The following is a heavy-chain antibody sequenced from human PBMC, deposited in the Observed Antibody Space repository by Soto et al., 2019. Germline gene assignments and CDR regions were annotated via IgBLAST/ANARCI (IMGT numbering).Heavy chain of an antibody. Sequence: EVQLLESGGGLVQPGGSLRLSCAASGFTFSSYALTWVRQAPGKGLEWVSAISGSGDSTYYADSVKGRFTISRDNSKNTLYLQMNSLRAEDTAVYYCATPYGDEPFDAFDIWGQGTMVTVSS. V-gene: IGHV3-23*01. D-gene: IGHD4-17*01. J-gene: IGHJ3*02. CDR2: ISGSGDST. CDR3: ATPYGDEPFDAFDI. CDR1: GFTFSSYA.